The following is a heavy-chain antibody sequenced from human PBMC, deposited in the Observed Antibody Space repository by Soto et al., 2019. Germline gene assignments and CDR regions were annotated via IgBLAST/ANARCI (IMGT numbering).Heavy chain of an antibody. J-gene: IGHJ4*02. CDR2: IYYSGST. CDR1: GGSISSSSYY. D-gene: IGHD3-9*01. CDR3: ARHMSIFWGLFDY. Sequence: QLQLQESGPGLVKPSETLSLTCTVSGGSISSSSYYWGWIRQPPGKGLEWIGSIYYSGSTYYNPSLKSRVTISVDTSKNQFSLKLSSVTAADTAVYYCARHMSIFWGLFDYWGQGTLVTVSS. V-gene: IGHV4-39*01.